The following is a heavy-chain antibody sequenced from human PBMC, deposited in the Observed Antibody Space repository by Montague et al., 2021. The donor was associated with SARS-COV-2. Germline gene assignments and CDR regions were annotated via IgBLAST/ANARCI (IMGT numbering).Heavy chain of an antibody. V-gene: IGHV3-53*01. Sequence: SLRLSCAASGFTVSSTYMNWVRQAPGKGLEWVSVIYRGGSTYYAGSVKGRFTISSDNSKNTLYLQMNSLRAEDTAVYYCARDAEGIAARRSDAFDIWGQGTMVTVSS. CDR2: IYRGGST. J-gene: IGHJ3*02. CDR1: GFTVSSTY. CDR3: ARDAEGIAARRSDAFDI. D-gene: IGHD6-6*01.